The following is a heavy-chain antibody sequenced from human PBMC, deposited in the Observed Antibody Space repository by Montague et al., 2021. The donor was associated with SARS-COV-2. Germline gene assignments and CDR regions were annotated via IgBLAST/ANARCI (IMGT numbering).Heavy chain of an antibody. D-gene: IGHD1-1*01. V-gene: IGHV2-5*02. CDR2: IYWXDDK. Sequence: PALVKPTQTLTLTGTFSGFSLSTSGVGVGWIRQPPGKALEWLALIYWXDDKRYSPSLKSRLTITKDTSKNQVVLTMTNMDPVDTATYYCAHRPGGWNLYYSDYWGQGTLVTVSS. J-gene: IGHJ4*02. CDR1: GFSLSTSGVG. CDR3: AHRPGGWNLYYSDY.